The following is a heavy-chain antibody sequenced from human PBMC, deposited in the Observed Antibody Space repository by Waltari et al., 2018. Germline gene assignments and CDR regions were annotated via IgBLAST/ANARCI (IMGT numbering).Heavy chain of an antibody. Sequence: EVQLVESGGGLVQPGGSLRLSCAASGFSFSLYWMNWVRQAPGKGREWVANIKQDGTEKYYCDSVRGRFTISRDNAKNSVYLQMNSLRDEDTAVYYCARGGASWGQGTLVTVSS. D-gene: IGHD1-26*01. V-gene: IGHV3-7*01. CDR2: IKQDGTEK. J-gene: IGHJ5*02. CDR3: ARGGAS. CDR1: GFSFSLYW.